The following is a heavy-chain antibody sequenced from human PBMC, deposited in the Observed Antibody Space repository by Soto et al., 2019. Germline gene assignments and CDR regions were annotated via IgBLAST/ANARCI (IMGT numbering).Heavy chain of an antibody. Sequence: GGSLRLSCAASGFTVSNNYINWVRQAPGKGLEWVSIIYSGGSTYYADSVKGRFTISRDNSKNTLYLQMTSLRAEDTAVYYCVRLHFVALGVTHVDYWGQGTLVNVS. CDR2: IYSGGST. CDR1: GFTVSNNY. J-gene: IGHJ4*02. D-gene: IGHD3-3*02. V-gene: IGHV3-66*01. CDR3: VRLHFVALGVTHVDY.